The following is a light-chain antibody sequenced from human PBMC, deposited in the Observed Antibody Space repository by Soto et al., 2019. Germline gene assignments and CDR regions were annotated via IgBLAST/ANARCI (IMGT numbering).Light chain of an antibody. CDR3: QSADNSATYV. CDR1: ALPKQY. J-gene: IGLJ1*01. V-gene: IGLV3-25*02. CDR2: KDS. Sequence: SYELTQPPSVSVSPGQTARITCSGDALPKQYAYWYQQKPGQAPVLVIYKDSERPSGIPERFSGSSSGTTVTLTISGVQAEDEGDYYCQSADNSATYVFGTGTKVTVL.